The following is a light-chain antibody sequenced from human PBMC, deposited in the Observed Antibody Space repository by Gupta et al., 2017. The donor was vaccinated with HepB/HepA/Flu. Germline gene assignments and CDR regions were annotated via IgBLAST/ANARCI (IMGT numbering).Light chain of an antibody. CDR2: AAS. CDR3: QQTNSYPPIS. Sequence: DIQITQSPSSLYASVGDRVTITCRASRTISTNLTWYKQKPGQAPKLLIYAASTWQSGVPSRFSGSGLGKDIAVSNTRRQQEDFASYYSQQTNSYPPISFGRGTKV. J-gene: IGKJ3*01. V-gene: IGKV1-39*01. CDR1: RTISTN.